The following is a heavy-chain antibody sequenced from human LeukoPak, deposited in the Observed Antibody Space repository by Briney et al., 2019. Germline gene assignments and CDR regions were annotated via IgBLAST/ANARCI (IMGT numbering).Heavy chain of an antibody. CDR1: GGSISSGSYY. V-gene: IGHV4-61*02. Sequence: SETLSLTCTDSGGSISSGSYYWSWIRQPAGKGLEWIGRIKTSGRTNYNPSLKSRVTISVDTSKNQFSLQLSSVTAADTAVYYCARDTTYDYGDLYYFDYWGQGTLVTVSS. CDR3: ARDTTYDYGDLYYFDY. CDR2: IKTSGRT. J-gene: IGHJ4*02. D-gene: IGHD4-17*01.